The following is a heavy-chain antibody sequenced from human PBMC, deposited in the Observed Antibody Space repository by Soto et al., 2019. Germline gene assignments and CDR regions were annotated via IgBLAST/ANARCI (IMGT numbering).Heavy chain of an antibody. Sequence: GGSLRLSCAASGFTFSSYAMSWVRQAPGKGLEWVSAISGSGGSTYYADSVKGRFTISRDNSKNTLYLQMNSLRAEDTAVYYCAKDLMITFGGVIVAFDYWGQGTLVTVSS. CDR2: ISGSGGST. CDR1: GFTFSSYA. CDR3: AKDLMITFGGVIVAFDY. D-gene: IGHD3-16*02. V-gene: IGHV3-23*01. J-gene: IGHJ4*02.